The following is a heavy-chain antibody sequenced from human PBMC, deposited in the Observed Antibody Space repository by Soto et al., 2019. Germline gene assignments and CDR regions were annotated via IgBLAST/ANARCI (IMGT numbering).Heavy chain of an antibody. CDR1: AYTLTEFS. V-gene: IGHV1-24*01. CDR2: FDPEDGET. Sequence: SGVKVPRMFSAYTLTEFSMHWVRQAPGKGLEWMGGFDPEDGETIYAQKFQGRVTMTEDTSTDTAYMELSSLRSDDTAVYYCATVLARYSPYYFDYWGQGTLVTVSS. J-gene: IGHJ4*02. CDR3: ATVLARYSPYYFDY. D-gene: IGHD6-13*01.